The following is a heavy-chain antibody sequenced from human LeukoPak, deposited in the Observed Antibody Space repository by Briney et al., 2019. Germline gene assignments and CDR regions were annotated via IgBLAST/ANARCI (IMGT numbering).Heavy chain of an antibody. J-gene: IGHJ4*02. CDR2: ISSSSSYI. D-gene: IGHD6-19*01. Sequence: PGGSLRLSCAASGFTFSSYSMNWVRQAPGKGLEWVSSISSSSSYIYYADSVKGRFTISRDNSKNTLYLQMNSLRAEDTAVYYCAKDSGIAVAGTIDYWGQGTLVTVSS. CDR3: AKDSGIAVAGTIDY. CDR1: GFTFSSYS. V-gene: IGHV3-21*04.